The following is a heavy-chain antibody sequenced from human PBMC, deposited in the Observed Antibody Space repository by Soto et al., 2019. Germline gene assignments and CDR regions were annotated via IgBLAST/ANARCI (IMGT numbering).Heavy chain of an antibody. Sequence: GSLRLSCAASGFTFSAYDMNWVRQAPGKGLEWVSSITSSSSYINYAESVKGRFTISRDNARNSLFLDMSSLTAGDTAVYYCARDLDAYNPALGYWGQGTLVTVSS. D-gene: IGHD3-3*01. CDR1: GFTFSAYD. V-gene: IGHV3-21*01. CDR2: ITSSSSYI. CDR3: ARDLDAYNPALGY. J-gene: IGHJ1*01.